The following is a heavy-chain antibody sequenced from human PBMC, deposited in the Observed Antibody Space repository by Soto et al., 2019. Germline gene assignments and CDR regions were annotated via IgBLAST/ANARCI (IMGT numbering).Heavy chain of an antibody. V-gene: IGHV3-21*01. J-gene: IGHJ6*02. Sequence: GGSLRLSCAASGFTFSSYSMNWVRQAPGKGLEWVSSISSSSSYIYYADSVKGRFTISRDNAKNSLYLQMNSLRAEDTAVYYCARAKYSSSWSIGMDVWGQGTTVTVSS. CDR2: ISSSSSYI. D-gene: IGHD6-13*01. CDR1: GFTFSSYS. CDR3: ARAKYSSSWSIGMDV.